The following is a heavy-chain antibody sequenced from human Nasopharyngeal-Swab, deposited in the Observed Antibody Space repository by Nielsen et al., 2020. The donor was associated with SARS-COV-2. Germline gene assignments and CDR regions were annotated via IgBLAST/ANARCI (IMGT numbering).Heavy chain of an antibody. Sequence: LSLTCAASGFPFSSYSMNWVRQAPGKGLEWVSSISSSSSYIYYADSVKGRFTISRDNAKNSLYLQMNSLKTEDTAVYYCARGTGYYYYMDVWGKGTTVTVSS. D-gene: IGHD1-14*01. CDR3: ARGTGYYYYMDV. CDR2: ISSSSSYI. CDR1: GFPFSSYS. V-gene: IGHV3-21*04. J-gene: IGHJ6*03.